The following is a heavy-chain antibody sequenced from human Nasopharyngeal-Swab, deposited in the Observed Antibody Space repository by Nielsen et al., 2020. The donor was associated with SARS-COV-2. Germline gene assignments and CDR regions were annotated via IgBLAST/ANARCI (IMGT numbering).Heavy chain of an antibody. Sequence: GESLKISCAASGFTFSSYGMHWVRQAPGKGLEWVAVISYDGSNKYYADSVKGRFTISRDNSKNTLYLQMNSLRAEDTAVYYCARAFLYPNYYDSSGPDAFDIWGQGTMVTVSS. V-gene: IGHV3-30*03. D-gene: IGHD3-22*01. J-gene: IGHJ3*02. CDR3: ARAFLYPNYYDSSGPDAFDI. CDR1: GFTFSSYG. CDR2: ISYDGSNK.